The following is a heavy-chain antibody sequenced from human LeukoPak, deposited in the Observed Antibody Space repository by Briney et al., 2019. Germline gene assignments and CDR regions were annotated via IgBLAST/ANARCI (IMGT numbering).Heavy chain of an antibody. CDR3: ARDEEEASSSWEFGYFDY. D-gene: IGHD6-13*01. J-gene: IGHJ4*02. Sequence: PGGSLRLSCAASGFTFSSYSMNWVRQAPGKGLEWVSSISSSSSYIYYADSVKGRFTISRDNAKNSLYLQMNSLRAEDTAVYYCARDEEEASSSWEFGYFDYWGQGTLVTVSS. V-gene: IGHV3-21*01. CDR2: ISSSSSYI. CDR1: GFTFSSYS.